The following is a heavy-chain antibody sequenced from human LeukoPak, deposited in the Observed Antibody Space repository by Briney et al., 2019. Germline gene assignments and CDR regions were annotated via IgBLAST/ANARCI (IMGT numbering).Heavy chain of an antibody. J-gene: IGHJ4*02. V-gene: IGHV4-39*01. CDR1: GGSISSSSYY. CDR2: IYYSGST. Sequence: SETLSLTCTVSGGSISSSSYYWGWIRQPPGKGLEWIGSIYYSGSTYYNPSLKSRVTISVNTSKNQFSLKLSSVTAADTAVYYCARHMRDGYKWSFFDYWGQGTLVTVSS. CDR3: ARHMRDGYKWSFFDY. D-gene: IGHD5-24*01.